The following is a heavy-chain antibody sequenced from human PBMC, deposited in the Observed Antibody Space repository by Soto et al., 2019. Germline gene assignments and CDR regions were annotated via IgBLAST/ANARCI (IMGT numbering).Heavy chain of an antibody. V-gene: IGHV3-30*03. D-gene: IGHD2-8*01. Sequence: QVQLVESGGGVVQPGRSLRLSCAASGFTFSSYGMHWVRQAPGKGLEWVAATSYDGNNNFYADSVKGRFTISRDSSKNTVYLQMNSLRAEDMAVYFCARLMGTAFDLWGQGTLVTVFS. CDR3: ARLMGTAFDL. CDR1: GFTFSSYG. CDR2: TSYDGNNN. J-gene: IGHJ4*02.